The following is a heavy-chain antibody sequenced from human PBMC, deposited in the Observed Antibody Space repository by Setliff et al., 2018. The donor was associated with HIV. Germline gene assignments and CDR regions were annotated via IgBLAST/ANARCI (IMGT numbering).Heavy chain of an antibody. CDR2: INPSSGST. Sequence: ASVKVCKASGYTFTSYYMHWVRQAPGQGLEWMGIINPSSGSTTYAQKFQGRVTMTRDTSTSTVYMELSSLRSEDTAVYYCARDPAPSSSASYFQHWGQGTPVTVSS. CDR1: GYTFTSYY. CDR3: ARDPAPSSSASYFQH. V-gene: IGHV1-46*01. D-gene: IGHD6-6*01. J-gene: IGHJ1*01.